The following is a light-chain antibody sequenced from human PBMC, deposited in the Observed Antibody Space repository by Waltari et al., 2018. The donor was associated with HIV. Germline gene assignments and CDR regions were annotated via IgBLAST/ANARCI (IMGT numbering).Light chain of an antibody. Sequence: QSVLTQPPSASGTPGQRVTISCSGSSSNIGSNTVNWYQQLPGTAPKLLIYSNNRLPSGVPDRCSGSKSGTSASLAISGLQSEDESDYYCAAWDDSLNGPVFGGGTKLTVL. J-gene: IGLJ2*01. CDR1: SSNIGSNT. CDR3: AAWDDSLNGPV. CDR2: SNN. V-gene: IGLV1-44*01.